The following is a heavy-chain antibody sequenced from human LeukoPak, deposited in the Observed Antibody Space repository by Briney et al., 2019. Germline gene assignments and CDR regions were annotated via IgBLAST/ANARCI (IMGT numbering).Heavy chain of an antibody. D-gene: IGHD1-7*01. CDR1: GFTFSDDW. J-gene: IGHJ4*02. V-gene: IGHV3-21*01. Sequence: GGSLRLSCAASGFTFSDDWMTWIRQPPGKGLEWVSSISSSSSYIYYADSVKGRFTISRDNAKNSLYLQMNSLRAEDTAVYYCARDGTATTSRYFDYWGQGTLVTVSS. CDR3: ARDGTATTSRYFDY. CDR2: ISSSSSYI.